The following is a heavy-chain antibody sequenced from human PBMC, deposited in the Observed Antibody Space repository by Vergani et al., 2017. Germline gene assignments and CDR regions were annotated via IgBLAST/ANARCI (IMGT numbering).Heavy chain of an antibody. D-gene: IGHD2-2*01. Sequence: QVQLQQWGAGLLKPSETLSLTCTVSGGSISSGGYYWSWIRQHPGKGLEWIGYIYYSGSTYYNPSLKSLVTISVDTSKNQFSLKLSSVTAADTAVYYCARVVVPAAHDIWGQGTMVTVSS. CDR3: ARVVVPAAHDI. CDR2: IYYSGST. V-gene: IGHV4-31*01. CDR1: GGSISSGGYY. J-gene: IGHJ3*02.